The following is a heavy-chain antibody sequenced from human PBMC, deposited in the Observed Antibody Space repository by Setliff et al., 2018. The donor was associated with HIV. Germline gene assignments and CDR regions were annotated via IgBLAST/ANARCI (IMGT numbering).Heavy chain of an antibody. CDR3: ASRIYYYDESRVLREEGFVP. Sequence: SETLSLTCSVSGGSIDNNKYYWTWIRQPPGKGLEWTGSIYHTGRTYYNRSLESRLTISIDTSKNQLSLKLTSVTAADTAMYYCASRIYYYDESRVLREEGFVPWGQGTLVTV. D-gene: IGHD3-22*01. J-gene: IGHJ5*02. CDR1: GGSIDNNKYY. CDR2: IYHTGRT. V-gene: IGHV4-39*01.